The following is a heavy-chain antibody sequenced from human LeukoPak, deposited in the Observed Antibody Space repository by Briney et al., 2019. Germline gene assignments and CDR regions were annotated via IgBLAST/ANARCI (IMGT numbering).Heavy chain of an antibody. CDR1: GFIFSSYS. CDR2: ITGSSSYI. Sequence: PGGSLRLSCAASGFIFSSYSMNWIRQAPGKGLEWVSSITGSSSYIYYADSLKGRFTISRDNAKNSLYLQMNSLRAEDTAVYYCAELGITMIGGVWGKGTTVTISS. J-gene: IGHJ6*04. D-gene: IGHD3-10*02. CDR3: AELGITMIGGV. V-gene: IGHV3-21*01.